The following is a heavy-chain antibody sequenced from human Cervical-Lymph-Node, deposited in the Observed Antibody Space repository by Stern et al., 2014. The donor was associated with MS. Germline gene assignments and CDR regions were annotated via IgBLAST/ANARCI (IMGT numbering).Heavy chain of an antibody. CDR2: ISTDGSHE. V-gene: IGHV3-30*18. D-gene: IGHD3-16*01. Sequence: VQLVESGGGVVQPGRSLRLSCAASGFSFSGFGMHWVRQAPGKGLEWVATISTDGSHEYYADSVKGPFSLYRDHPKNQLYPHMNSLRSEDTAVYYCAKDSRSWAWGVFDYWGQGALVTVSS. CDR1: GFSFSGFG. CDR3: AKDSRSWAWGVFDY. J-gene: IGHJ4*02.